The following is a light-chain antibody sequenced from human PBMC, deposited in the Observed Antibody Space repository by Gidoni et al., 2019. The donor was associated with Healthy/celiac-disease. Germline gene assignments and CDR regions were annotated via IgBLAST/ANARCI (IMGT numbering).Light chain of an antibody. Sequence: DIVMTQSPDSLAVSLGERATINCKSSQSVLYSSNNKNYLAWYQQKPGQPPKLLMYWASTRESGVPDRFSGSGSGTDFTLTISSLQAEDVAVYYCQQYYSTRTFGQGTKLEIK. V-gene: IGKV4-1*01. CDR3: QQYYSTRT. J-gene: IGKJ2*02. CDR2: WAS. CDR1: QSVLYSSNNKNY.